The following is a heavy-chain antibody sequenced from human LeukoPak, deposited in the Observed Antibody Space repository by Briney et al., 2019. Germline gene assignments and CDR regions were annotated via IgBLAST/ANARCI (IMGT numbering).Heavy chain of an antibody. CDR3: ARVRIVGATTRGTAFDI. J-gene: IGHJ3*02. D-gene: IGHD1-26*01. V-gene: IGHV4-59*01. CDR2: IYYSGST. Sequence: SETLSLTCTVSGGSISSYYWSWIRQPPGKGLEWIGYIYYSGSTNYNPSLKSRVTISVDTSKNQFSLKLSSVTAADTAVYYCARVRIVGATTRGTAFDIWGQGTMVTVSS. CDR1: GGSISSYY.